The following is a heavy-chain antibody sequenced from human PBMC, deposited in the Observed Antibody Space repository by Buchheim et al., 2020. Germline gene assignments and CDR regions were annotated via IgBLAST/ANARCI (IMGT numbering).Heavy chain of an antibody. V-gene: IGHV3-23*01. CDR1: GFTFSSYA. J-gene: IGHJ4*02. Sequence: EVQLLESGGGLVQPGGSLRLSCAASGFTFSSYAMSWVRQAPGKGLEWVSAISVSGGSTYYADSVKGRFTISRDNSKNTLYPQMNSLRAEDTALYYCAKMGVSCSGGSCYYFDYWGQGTL. CDR3: AKMGVSCSGGSCYYFDY. CDR2: ISVSGGST. D-gene: IGHD2-15*01.